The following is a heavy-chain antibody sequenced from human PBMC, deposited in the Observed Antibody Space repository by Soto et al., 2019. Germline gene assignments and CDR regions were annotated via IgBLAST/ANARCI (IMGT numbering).Heavy chain of an antibody. D-gene: IGHD3-3*01. CDR2: IIPIFGTA. V-gene: IGHV1-69*13. Sequence: ASVKVSCKASGGTFSSYAISWVRQAPGQGLEWMGGIIPIFGTANYAQKFQGRVTITADESTSTAYMELSSLRSEDTAVYYCARDYDFWSGPGASYYYGMDVWGQGTTVTVSS. CDR3: ARDYDFWSGPGASYYYGMDV. J-gene: IGHJ6*02. CDR1: GGTFSSYA.